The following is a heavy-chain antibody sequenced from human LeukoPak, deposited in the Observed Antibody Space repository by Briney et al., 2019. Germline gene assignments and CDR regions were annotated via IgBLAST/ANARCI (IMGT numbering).Heavy chain of an antibody. D-gene: IGHD3-22*01. CDR3: ARVYYEGKFWWFDP. V-gene: IGHV4-39*07. Sequence: SETLSLTCTVSGDSISSSSYYWGWIRQPPGKGLEWFGNISYSGSTYYNPSLKSRVTISVDTSKNQFSLKLSSVTAADTAVYYCARVYYEGKFWWFDPWGQGTLVTVSS. CDR2: ISYSGST. CDR1: GDSISSSSYY. J-gene: IGHJ5*02.